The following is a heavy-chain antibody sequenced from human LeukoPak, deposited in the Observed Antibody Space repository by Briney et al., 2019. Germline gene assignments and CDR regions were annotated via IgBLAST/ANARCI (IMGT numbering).Heavy chain of an antibody. Sequence: ASVKVSCKASRYTFTRYGISWVRQAPGQGLKWMGWISAYNGNTNYAQKFQGRVTMTTDTSTSTAYMELRSLRSDDTAVYYCARRRYYGSRSYSDYWGQGTLVIVSS. J-gene: IGHJ4*02. CDR1: RYTFTRYG. D-gene: IGHD3-10*01. CDR3: ARRRYYGSRSYSDY. V-gene: IGHV1-18*01. CDR2: ISAYNGNT.